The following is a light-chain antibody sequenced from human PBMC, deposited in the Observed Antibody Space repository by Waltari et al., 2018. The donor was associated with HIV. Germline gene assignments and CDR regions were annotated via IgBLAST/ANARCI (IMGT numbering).Light chain of an antibody. CDR1: YSHIGSNT. Sequence: QSLLPQPPSASGTPGQRVTISCSGRYSHIGSNTVNWHQHLPGSAPRALIYNNDQRPSGVPDRFSGSKSGTSASLAISGLQSEDQGDYYCASWDDKLNGWVFGGGTRLTVL. CDR2: NND. J-gene: IGLJ3*02. V-gene: IGLV1-44*01. CDR3: ASWDDKLNGWV.